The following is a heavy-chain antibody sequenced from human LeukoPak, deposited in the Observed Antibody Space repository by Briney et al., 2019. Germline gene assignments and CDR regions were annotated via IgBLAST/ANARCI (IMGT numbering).Heavy chain of an antibody. CDR1: GYTFTSYY. CDR3: ARGFKLYYDSSGYHP. CDR2: INPSGGST. D-gene: IGHD3-22*01. V-gene: IGHV1-46*01. Sequence: ASVKVSCKASGYTFTSYYMHWVRQAPGQGLEWMGIINPSGGSTSYAQKFQGRVTMTRDMSTSTVYMELSSLRSEDTAVYYCARGFKLYYDSSGYHPWGQGTMVTVSS. J-gene: IGHJ3*01.